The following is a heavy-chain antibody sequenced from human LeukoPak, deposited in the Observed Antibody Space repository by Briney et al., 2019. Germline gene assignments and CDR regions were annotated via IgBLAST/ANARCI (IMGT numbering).Heavy chain of an antibody. D-gene: IGHD3-10*01. CDR2: IWYDGSQK. V-gene: IGHV3-33*01. CDR3: ARDVGNFGSGSSYFDS. J-gene: IGHJ4*02. CDR1: GFTFSSYG. Sequence: GGSLRLSCTPSGFTFSSYGFHWVRQAPVKGLESVAVIWYDGSQKYYADSVKGRFTISRDNSKNALSLQMNSLRAEDTAVYYCARDVGNFGSGSSYFDSWGQGTLVTVSS.